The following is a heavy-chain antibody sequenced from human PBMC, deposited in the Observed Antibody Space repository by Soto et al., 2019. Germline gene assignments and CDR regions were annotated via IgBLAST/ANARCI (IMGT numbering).Heavy chain of an antibody. J-gene: IGHJ2*01. CDR1: GFTFSNYA. CDR2: ISYDGSNK. V-gene: IGHV3-30-3*01. CDR3: ARDPLWGTAMVLWYFDL. Sequence: QVQLVESGGGVMEPGRSRRLSCAASGFTFSNYAMHWVRKAPGKGLERVSVISYDGSNKYYADSVKGRFTISRDNSKNTLYLQTNSLRAEDTAVYYCARDPLWGTAMVLWYFDLWGRGTLVTVSS. D-gene: IGHD5-18*01.